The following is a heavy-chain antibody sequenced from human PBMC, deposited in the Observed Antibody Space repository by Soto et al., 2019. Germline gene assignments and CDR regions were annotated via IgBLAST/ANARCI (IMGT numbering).Heavy chain of an antibody. CDR1: GGSISSYY. D-gene: IGHD3-3*01. CDR3: ASFKGSGFWAY. CDR2: IYYSGST. Sequence: QVQLQESGPGLVKPSETLSLTCTVSGGSISSYYWSWIRQPPGKGLEWIGYIYYSGSTNYNPSLESRVAISVDTSKNQFSLKLRSVTAADTAVYYCASFKGSGFWAYWGQGTLVTVSS. V-gene: IGHV4-59*01. J-gene: IGHJ4*02.